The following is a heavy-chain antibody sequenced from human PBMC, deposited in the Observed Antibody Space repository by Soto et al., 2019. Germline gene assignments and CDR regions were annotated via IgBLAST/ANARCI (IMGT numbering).Heavy chain of an antibody. Sequence: QITLKESGPTLVKPTQTLALTCTFSGFSLTTRGVGVGWIRQSPGKALEWLALVYWNHDKRYNSSLKTRLTISKDTSKNQVVLTMADMDPVDTATYFCVHEYFSSNWIDPWGQGTLVTVSS. V-gene: IGHV2-5*01. J-gene: IGHJ5*02. D-gene: IGHD3-9*01. CDR3: VHEYFSSNWIDP. CDR2: VYWNHDK. CDR1: GFSLTTRGVG.